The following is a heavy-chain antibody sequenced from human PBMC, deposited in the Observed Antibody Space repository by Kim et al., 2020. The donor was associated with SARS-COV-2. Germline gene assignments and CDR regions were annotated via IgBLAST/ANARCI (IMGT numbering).Heavy chain of an antibody. D-gene: IGHD3-10*01. CDR2: FDPEDGET. Sequence: ASVKVSCKVSGYTLTELSMHWVRQAPGKGLEWMGGFDPEDGETIYAQKFQGRVTMTEDTSTDTAYMELSSLRSEDTAVYYCATGYYGSGSLSLNFDPWGQGTLVTVSS. CDR1: GYTLTELS. J-gene: IGHJ5*02. CDR3: ATGYYGSGSLSLNFDP. V-gene: IGHV1-24*01.